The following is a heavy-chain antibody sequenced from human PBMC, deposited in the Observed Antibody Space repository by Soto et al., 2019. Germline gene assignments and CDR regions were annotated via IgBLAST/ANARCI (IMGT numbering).Heavy chain of an antibody. CDR1: GYTFTNHG. CDR2: ISGHNGNT. Sequence: QVQLVQSGAEVKKPGASVKVSCKASGYTFTNHGISWVRQAPGQGLERLGWISGHNGNTKYAQRLQGRVTMTTDTSTSTAYMELRGLKSDDTAVYYCARDLYPLAYYFDYWGQGTLVTVSS. V-gene: IGHV1-18*01. CDR3: ARDLYPLAYYFDY. J-gene: IGHJ4*02.